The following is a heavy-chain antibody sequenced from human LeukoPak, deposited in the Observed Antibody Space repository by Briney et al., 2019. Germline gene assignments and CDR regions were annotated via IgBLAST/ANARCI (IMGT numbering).Heavy chain of an antibody. V-gene: IGHV3-11*01. J-gene: IGHJ5*02. Sequence: GGSLRLSCAASGFTFSDYYMSWIRQAPGKGLEWVSYISSSGSTIYYADSVKGRFTISRDKAKNSLYLQMNSLRAEDTAVYYCARAVVLRYFDWLFDPWGQGTLVTVSS. CDR2: ISSSGSTI. D-gene: IGHD3-9*01. CDR3: ARAVVLRYFDWLFDP. CDR1: GFTFSDYY.